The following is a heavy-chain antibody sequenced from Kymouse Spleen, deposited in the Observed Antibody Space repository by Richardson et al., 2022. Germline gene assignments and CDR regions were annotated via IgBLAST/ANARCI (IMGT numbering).Heavy chain of an antibody. CDR3: AKDDILTGYSYYYGMDV. Sequence: EVQLVESGGGLVQPGRSLRLSCAASGFTFDDYAMHWVRQAPGKGLEWVSGISWNSGSIGYADSVKGRFTISRDNAKNSLYLQMNSLRAEDTALYYCAKDDILTGYSYYYGMDVWGQGTTVTVSS. V-gene: IGHV3-9*01. D-gene: IGHD3-9*01. J-gene: IGHJ6*02. CDR1: GFTFDDYA. CDR2: ISWNSGSI.